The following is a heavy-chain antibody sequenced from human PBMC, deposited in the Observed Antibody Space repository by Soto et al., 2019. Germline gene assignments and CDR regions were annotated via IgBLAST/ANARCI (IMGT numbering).Heavy chain of an antibody. Sequence: SETLSLTCSVSGGSISSSNNSWGWIRQPPGKGLEWIGNIYYSGSTHYNPSLKSRVTISADTPKNQFSLKLSSVTAADMAVYYCARVPGGYDAFDIWGQGTMVTVSS. D-gene: IGHD3-22*01. CDR1: GGSISSSNNS. CDR3: ARVPGGYDAFDI. V-gene: IGHV4-39*07. CDR2: IYYSGST. J-gene: IGHJ3*02.